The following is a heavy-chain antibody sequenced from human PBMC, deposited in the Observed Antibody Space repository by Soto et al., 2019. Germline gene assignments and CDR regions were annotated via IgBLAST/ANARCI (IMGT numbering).Heavy chain of an antibody. D-gene: IGHD1-7*01. Sequence: EVQLLESGGGLVQPGGSLRLSCVASGFTLTSYAMSWVRQAPGKGLEWVSGISGSGGTAYYAISVKGRFTISRDNSKDTVYLQMHSLGAGDTAVYYCAKGVSLQKLYFDYWGQGTLVTVSS. J-gene: IGHJ4*02. CDR2: ISGSGGTA. V-gene: IGHV3-23*01. CDR1: GFTLTSYA. CDR3: AKGVSLQKLYFDY.